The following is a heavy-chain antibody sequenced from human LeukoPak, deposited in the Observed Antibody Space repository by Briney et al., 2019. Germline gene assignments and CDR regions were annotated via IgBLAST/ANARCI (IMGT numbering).Heavy chain of an antibody. CDR1: GFTFSSSW. J-gene: IGHJ3*02. CDR3: TRGNLAAGGAFDI. CDR2: IHREESSI. Sequence: PGGSLRLSCAGSGFTFSSSWMHWVRQDPGKGLVWVARIHREESSISYADSVKGRFTISRDNAKNTLYLQMNSLRAEDTVVYYCTRGNLAAGGAFDIWGQGTVVTVSS. V-gene: IGHV3-74*01. D-gene: IGHD6-13*01.